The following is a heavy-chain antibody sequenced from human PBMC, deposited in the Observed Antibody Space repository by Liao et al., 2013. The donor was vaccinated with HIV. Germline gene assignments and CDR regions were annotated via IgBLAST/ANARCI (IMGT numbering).Heavy chain of an antibody. V-gene: IGHV4-39*07. CDR3: ARGTGYYNRDYFDY. CDR2: IYYIGST. J-gene: IGHJ4*02. Sequence: QLQLQESGPGLVKPSETLSLTCTVSGGSISSSSYYWGWFRQPPGKGLEWIGSIYYIGSTYYNPSLKTRVTISVHTSKNQFSLKLSSVTVADTAVYFCARGTGYYNRDYFDYWGQGTLVTVSS. D-gene: IGHD3-9*01. CDR1: GGSISSSSYY.